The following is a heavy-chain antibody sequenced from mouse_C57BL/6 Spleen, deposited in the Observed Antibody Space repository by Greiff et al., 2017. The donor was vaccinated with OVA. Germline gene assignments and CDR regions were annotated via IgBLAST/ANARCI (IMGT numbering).Heavy chain of an antibody. D-gene: IGHD3-2*02. CDR1: GYTFTSYW. Sequence: QVQLQQPGAELVRPGPSVKLSCKASGYTFTSYWMHWVKQRPGQGLEWIGVIDPSDSYTNYNQKFKGKATLTVDTSSSTAYMQLSSLTSEDSAVYYCARRGAQATSFAYWGQGTLVTVSA. CDR3: ARRGAQATSFAY. V-gene: IGHV1-59*01. J-gene: IGHJ3*01. CDR2: IDPSDSYT.